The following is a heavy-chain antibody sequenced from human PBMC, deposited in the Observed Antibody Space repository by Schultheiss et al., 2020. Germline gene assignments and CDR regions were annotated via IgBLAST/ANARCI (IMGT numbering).Heavy chain of an antibody. V-gene: IGHV1-18*01. CDR1: GYTFTSYG. J-gene: IGHJ6*02. D-gene: IGHD6-13*01. Sequence: ASVKVSCKASGYTFTSYGISWVRQAPGQGLEWMGWISAYNGNTNYAQKLQGRVTMTTDTSTSTAYMELSSLRSEDTAVYYCAASAGKPYYYYYGMDVWGQGTTVTVSS. CDR2: ISAYNGNT. CDR3: AASAGKPYYYYYGMDV.